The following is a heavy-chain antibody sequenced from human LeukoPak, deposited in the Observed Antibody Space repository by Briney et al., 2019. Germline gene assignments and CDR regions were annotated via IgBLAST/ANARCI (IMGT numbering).Heavy chain of an antibody. D-gene: IGHD2-21*01. CDR1: GYTFTSYS. J-gene: IGHJ6*03. V-gene: IGHV1-8*03. CDR3: ARGTFLYYYMDV. CDR2: MNPNSGNT. Sequence: ASVKVSCKASGYTFTSYSINWVRQATGQGLEWMGWMNPNSGNTGYAQKFQGRVTITRNTSISTAYMELSSLRSEDTAVYYCARGTFLYYYMDVWGKGTTVTVSS.